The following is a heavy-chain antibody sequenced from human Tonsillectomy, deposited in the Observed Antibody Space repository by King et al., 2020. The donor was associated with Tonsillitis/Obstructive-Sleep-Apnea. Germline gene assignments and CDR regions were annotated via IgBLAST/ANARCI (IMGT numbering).Heavy chain of an antibody. V-gene: IGHV3-74*01. Sequence: VQMVESGGGLVQPGGSLRLSCAASGLTFSSYWMHWVRQAPGKWLVWVSRINSDGSSTSYADSVKGRFTISRDNAKNTLYLQMNSLRAEDTAVYYFARDTSSSWSSDAFDIWGQGTMVTVSS. D-gene: IGHD6-13*01. J-gene: IGHJ3*02. CDR2: INSDGSST. CDR1: GLTFSSYW. CDR3: ARDTSSSWSSDAFDI.